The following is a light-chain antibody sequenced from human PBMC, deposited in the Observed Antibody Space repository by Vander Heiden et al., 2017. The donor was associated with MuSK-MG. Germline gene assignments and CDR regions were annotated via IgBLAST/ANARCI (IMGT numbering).Light chain of an antibody. CDR2: WAS. J-gene: IGKJ4*01. V-gene: IGKV4-1*01. CDR3: QQYHSSPLS. CDR1: QNVLYSSNNKNY. Sequence: NVMTQSPDSLTVSLGESATITCNSSQNVLYSSNNKNYLAWYQQKPGQPPKLLIYWASTRESGVPDRFSGSGSGTDFTLTISSLQAEDVAVYYCQQYHSSPLSFGGGTKVEI.